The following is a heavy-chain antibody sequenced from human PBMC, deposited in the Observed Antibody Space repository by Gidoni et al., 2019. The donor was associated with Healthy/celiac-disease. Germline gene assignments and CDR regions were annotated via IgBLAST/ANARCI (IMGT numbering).Heavy chain of an antibody. J-gene: IGHJ5*02. CDR2: IYYSGST. D-gene: IGHD6-13*01. CDR3: ARDIGSAGTPPVFGFDP. CDR1: GGSISSYY. Sequence: QVQLQESGQGLVKHSETLSLTCTGSGGSISSYYWSWIRQPPGKGLEWIGYIYYSGSTNSNPSLKIRVTISVDTSKGQFSLKLGSVTAADPAVYYCARDIGSAGTPPVFGFDPWGQGTLVTVSS. V-gene: IGHV4-59*01.